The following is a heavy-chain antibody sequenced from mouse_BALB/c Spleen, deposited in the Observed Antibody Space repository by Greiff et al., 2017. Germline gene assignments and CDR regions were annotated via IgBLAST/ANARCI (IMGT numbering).Heavy chain of an antibody. J-gene: IGHJ4*01. D-gene: IGHD1-2*01. V-gene: IGHV2-6-7*01. CDR2: IWGDGST. CDR1: GFSLTGYG. Sequence: VKLMESGPGLVAPSQSLSITCTVSGFSLTGYGVNWVRQPPGKGLEWLGMIWGDGSTDYNSALKSRLSISKDNSKSQVFLKMNSLQTDDTARYYCAREATVPLYAMDYWGQGTSVTVSS. CDR3: AREATVPLYAMDY.